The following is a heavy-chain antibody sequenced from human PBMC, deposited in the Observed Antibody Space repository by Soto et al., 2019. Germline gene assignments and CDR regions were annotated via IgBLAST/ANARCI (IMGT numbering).Heavy chain of an antibody. CDR1: GGTFSSYA. CDR3: ARDKVPWSGYYTGGPQGGYYYGMDV. D-gene: IGHD3-3*01. J-gene: IGHJ6*02. Sequence: GASVKVSCKASGGTFSSYAISWVRQAPGQGLEWMGGIIPIFGTANYAQKFQGRVTITADESTSTAYMELSSLRSEDTAVYYCARDKVPWSGYYTGGPQGGYYYGMDVWGQGTTVTVSS. V-gene: IGHV1-69*13. CDR2: IIPIFGTA.